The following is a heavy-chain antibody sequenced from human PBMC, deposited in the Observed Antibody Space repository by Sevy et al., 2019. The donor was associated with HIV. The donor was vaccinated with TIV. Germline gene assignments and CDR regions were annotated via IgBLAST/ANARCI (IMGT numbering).Heavy chain of an antibody. CDR3: AHPVLRFFDWFEIDY. D-gene: IGHD3-9*01. V-gene: IGHV3-30*04. CDR2: ISYNGINT. CDR1: GFTFSHYA. J-gene: IGHJ4*02. Sequence: GGSLRLSCAASGFTFSHYAMHWVRQAPGKGLEWVAVISYNGINTYYAESVRGRFTISRDYSKNTLYLQMNSLRAEDTAVYYCAHPVLRFFDWFEIDYWGQGTLVAVSS.